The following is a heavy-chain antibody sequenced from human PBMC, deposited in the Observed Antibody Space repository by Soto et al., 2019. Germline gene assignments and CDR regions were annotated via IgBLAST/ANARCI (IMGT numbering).Heavy chain of an antibody. V-gene: IGHV3-11*01. Sequence: QVQLVESGGGLVKPGGSLRLSCAASGFTFGDYYMSWIRQASGKGLEWVSYISSSGSTIYYADSVKGRFTISRDNAKNSLYLQMNSLRAEDTAVYYCAREVYDILTGSRWFDPWGQGTLVTVSS. CDR2: ISSSGSTI. D-gene: IGHD3-9*01. J-gene: IGHJ5*02. CDR3: AREVYDILTGSRWFDP. CDR1: GFTFGDYY.